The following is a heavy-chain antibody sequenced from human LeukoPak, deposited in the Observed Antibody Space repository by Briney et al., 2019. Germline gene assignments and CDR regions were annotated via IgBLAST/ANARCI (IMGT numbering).Heavy chain of an antibody. CDR1: GYTFIGYY. CDR2: INPNSGGT. V-gene: IGHV1-2*02. Sequence: ASVKVSCKASGYTFIGYYMHWVRQAPGQGLEWMGWINPNSGGTNYAQKFQGRVTMTRDTSISTAYMELSRLRSDDTAVYYCARERVEREQPYYFDYWGQGTLVTVSS. CDR3: ARERVEREQPYYFDY. J-gene: IGHJ4*02. D-gene: IGHD1-26*01.